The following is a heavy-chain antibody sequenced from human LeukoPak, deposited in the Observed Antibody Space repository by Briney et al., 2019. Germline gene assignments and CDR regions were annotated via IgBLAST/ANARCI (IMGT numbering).Heavy chain of an antibody. D-gene: IGHD2-2*01. J-gene: IGHJ4*02. CDR2: ISYDGSNK. CDR1: GFTFSSYA. CDR3: ARGATPDIVVVPALFDY. Sequence: GGSLRLSCAASGFTFSSYAMHWARQAPGKGLEWVAVISYDGSNKYYADSVKGRFTISRDNSKNTLYLQMNSLRAEDTAVYYCARGATPDIVVVPALFDYWGQGTLVTVSS. V-gene: IGHV3-30-3*01.